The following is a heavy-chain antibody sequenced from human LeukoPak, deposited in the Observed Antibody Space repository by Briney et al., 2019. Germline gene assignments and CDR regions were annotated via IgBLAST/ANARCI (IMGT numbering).Heavy chain of an antibody. CDR2: IASTGRT. Sequence: PSEPLSLTCTVSGGSINFYYWSWIRQPAGKGLEWIGRIASTGRTNYSPSLKSRVTMSVDKSKNQFSLNLSSVTAADTAVYYCARGIADPSSFDSWGQGTLVT. CDR1: GGSINFYY. V-gene: IGHV4-4*07. CDR3: ARGIADPSSFDS. D-gene: IGHD6-13*01. J-gene: IGHJ4*02.